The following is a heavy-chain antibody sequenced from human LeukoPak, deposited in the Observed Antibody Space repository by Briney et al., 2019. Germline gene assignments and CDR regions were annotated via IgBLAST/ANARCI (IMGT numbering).Heavy chain of an antibody. Sequence: GGSLRLSCAASGFTFDDYAMHWVRQAPGKGLEWVSGISWNSGSIGYADSXKGRFTISRDNAKNSLYLQMNSLRAEDTAVYYXXXQEEXXXXFDYWGQEPWSPSP. CDR2: ISWNSGSI. CDR1: GFTFDDYA. J-gene: IGHJ4*01. CDR3: XXQEEXXXXFDY. V-gene: IGHV3-9*01.